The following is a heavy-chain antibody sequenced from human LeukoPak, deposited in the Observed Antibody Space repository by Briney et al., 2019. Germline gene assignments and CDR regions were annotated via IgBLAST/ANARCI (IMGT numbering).Heavy chain of an antibody. CDR3: ASDRGYIGYDAFLDY. CDR1: GFTFSSYS. CDR2: ISSSSSYI. V-gene: IGHV3-21*01. J-gene: IGHJ4*02. D-gene: IGHD5-12*01. Sequence: GGTLRLPCAASGFTFSSYSMNCVRQAPGGGLEWVSSISSSSSYIYYADSIKGRFTISRDHAKNSLYLQMNGLRAEDTAVYYCASDRGYIGYDAFLDYWGQGTLVTVSS.